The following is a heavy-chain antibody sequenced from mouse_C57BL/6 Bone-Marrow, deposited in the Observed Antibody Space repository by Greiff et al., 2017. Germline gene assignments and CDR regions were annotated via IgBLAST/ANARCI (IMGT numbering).Heavy chain of an antibody. CDR3: ARVAYYYGSSYWYFDV. Sequence: QVQLQQPGAELVMPGASVKLSCKASGYTFTSYWMHWVKQRPGHGLEWIGEIDPSDSYTNYNQKFKGKSTLTVDKSSSTAYMQLSSLTSEDSAVYYCARVAYYYGSSYWYFDVWGTGTTVTVSS. V-gene: IGHV1-69*01. CDR2: IDPSDSYT. J-gene: IGHJ1*03. CDR1: GYTFTSYW. D-gene: IGHD1-1*01.